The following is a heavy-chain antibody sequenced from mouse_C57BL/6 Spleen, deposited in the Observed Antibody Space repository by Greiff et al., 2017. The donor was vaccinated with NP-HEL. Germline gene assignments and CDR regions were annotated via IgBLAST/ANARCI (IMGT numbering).Heavy chain of an antibody. Sequence: EVHLVESGGDLVKPGGSLKLSCAASGFTFSSYGMSWVRQTPDKRLEWVATISSGGSYTYYPDSVKGRFTISRDNAKNTLYLQMSSLKSEDTAMYYCAGPTYDYVLAYWGQGTLVTVSA. CDR1: GFTFSSYG. CDR3: AGPTYDYVLAY. V-gene: IGHV5-6*01. CDR2: ISSGGSYT. J-gene: IGHJ3*01. D-gene: IGHD2-4*01.